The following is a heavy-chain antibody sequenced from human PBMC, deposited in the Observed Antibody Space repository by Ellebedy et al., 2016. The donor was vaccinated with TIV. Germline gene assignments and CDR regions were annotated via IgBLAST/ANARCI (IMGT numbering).Heavy chain of an antibody. V-gene: IGHV3-11*01. CDR1: GFTFSDYY. J-gene: IGHJ3*01. CDR2: ISASGARI. Sequence: PGGSLRLSCAASGFTFSDYYMTWVRQAPGKGLEWVSYISASGARIYYADSMKGRFTISRDNGKNSVYLQMNSLGAEDTAVYYCARFVRTPYWAFDPWGQGTVVIVSS. D-gene: IGHD3-9*01. CDR3: ARFVRTPYWAFDP.